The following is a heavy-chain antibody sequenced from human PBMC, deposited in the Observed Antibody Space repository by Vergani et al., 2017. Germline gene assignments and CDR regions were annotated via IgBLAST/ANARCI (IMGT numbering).Heavy chain of an antibody. J-gene: IGHJ4*02. CDR2: LTGGGGST. CDR3: VKDTGSYENFFNS. V-gene: IGHV3-23*01. D-gene: IGHD1-26*01. CDR1: GFTFSTYA. Sequence: EVQLLESGGSLKQPGGSVRLSCAASGFTFSTYAMNWVRQAPGKGLEWVSALTGGGGSTYYADSFKGRFIIARDNSRDTLYLQMNSLIPEETATYYCVKDTGSYENFFNSWGQGTLVTVSS.